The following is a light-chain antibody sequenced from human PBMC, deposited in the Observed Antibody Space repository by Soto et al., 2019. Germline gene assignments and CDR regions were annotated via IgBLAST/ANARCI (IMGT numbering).Light chain of an antibody. J-gene: IGKJ4*01. CDR1: QSISNF. V-gene: IGKV3-11*01. CDR2: DAS. Sequence: EIVLTQSPGTLSLPPGDSATLSCRASQSISNFLAWYQQKPGQAPRLLIYDASHRVTGVPGRFSGSGSGTNFFLPFSTLEPDDLAFYHCQQRTTGTFGGGTKV. CDR3: QQRTTGT.